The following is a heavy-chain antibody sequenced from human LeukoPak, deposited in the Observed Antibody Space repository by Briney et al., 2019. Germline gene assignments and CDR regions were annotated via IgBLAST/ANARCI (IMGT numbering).Heavy chain of an antibody. J-gene: IGHJ4*02. V-gene: IGHV4-34*01. D-gene: IGHD1-26*01. CDR1: GGSFSGYY. Sequence: SETPSLTCAVYGGSFSGYYWSWIRQPPGKGLEWVGEINYSGSTNHNPSLKSRVTISVDTTKNQYTLNLSSVTAANTAVYYCARGALKWELLPIRARRSYYFGYWGQGTLVTVSS. CDR2: INYSGST. CDR3: ARGALKWELLPIRARRSYYFGY.